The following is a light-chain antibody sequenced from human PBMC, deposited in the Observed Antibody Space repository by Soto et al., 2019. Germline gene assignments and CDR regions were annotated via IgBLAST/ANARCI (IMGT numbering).Light chain of an antibody. V-gene: IGLV1-51*01. CDR3: GSWDISPSAYV. CDR1: SSNIGGNS. J-gene: IGLJ1*01. Sequence: QSVLTQPPSVSAAPGQKVTISCSGSSSNIGGNSVSWYQQLPGTAPKLLIYDDNKRPSGIPDRFSGSKSGTSATLGITGFQTGDEAYYYCGSWDISPSAYVFGTGTKVTVL. CDR2: DDN.